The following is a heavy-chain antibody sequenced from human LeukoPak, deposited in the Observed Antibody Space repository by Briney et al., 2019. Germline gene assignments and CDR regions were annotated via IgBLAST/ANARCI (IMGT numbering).Heavy chain of an antibody. V-gene: IGHV4-59*01. D-gene: IGHD6-13*01. CDR2: IYYSGST. Sequence: PSETLSLTCTVSGGSISSYYWGWIRQPPGKGLEWIGYIYYSGSTNYNPSLKSRVTISVDTSKNQFSLKLSSVTAADTAVYYCAVSSWPDYYYYGMDVWGQGTTVTVSS. CDR1: GGSISSYY. J-gene: IGHJ6*02. CDR3: AVSSWPDYYYYGMDV.